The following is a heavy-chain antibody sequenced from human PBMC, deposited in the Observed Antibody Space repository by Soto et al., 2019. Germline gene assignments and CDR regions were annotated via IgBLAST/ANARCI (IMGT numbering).Heavy chain of an antibody. CDR2: ISGSGGST. CDR1: GFTFSRYA. V-gene: IGHV3-23*01. CDR3: AKDRQIYSSSWYYFDY. Sequence: PGGSLRLSCAASGFTFSRYAMSWVRQAPGKGLEWVSAISGSGGSTYYADSVKGRFTISRDNSKNTLYLQMNSLRAEDTAVYYCAKDRQIYSSSWYYFDYWGQGTLVTVSS. J-gene: IGHJ4*02. D-gene: IGHD6-13*01.